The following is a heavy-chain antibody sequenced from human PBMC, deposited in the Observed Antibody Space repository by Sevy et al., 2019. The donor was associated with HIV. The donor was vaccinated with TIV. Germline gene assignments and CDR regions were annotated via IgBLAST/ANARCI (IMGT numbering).Heavy chain of an antibody. CDR1: GFTFSSYA. J-gene: IGHJ6*02. V-gene: IGHV3-30-3*01. D-gene: IGHD2-15*01. CDR3: ARETLGSYYYYGMDV. Sequence: GGSLRLSCAASGFTFSSYAMHWVRQAPGKGLEWVAVISYDGSNKYYADSVKGRFTISRDNSKNTLYLQMNSLGAEDTAGYYCARETLGSYYYYGMDVWGQGTTVTVSS. CDR2: ISYDGSNK.